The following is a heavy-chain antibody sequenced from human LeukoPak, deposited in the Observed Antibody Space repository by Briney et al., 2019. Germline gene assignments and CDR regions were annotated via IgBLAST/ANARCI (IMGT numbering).Heavy chain of an antibody. D-gene: IGHD2/OR15-2a*01. V-gene: IGHV3-74*01. J-gene: IGHJ4*02. CDR1: GNYW. CDR3: VSFYETY. CDR2: INSDGSWT. Sequence: GGSLRLSCAASGNYWMHWVRQAPGKGLVWVSHINSDGSWTSYADSVKGRFTISKDNAKNTVYLQMNNLRAEDTAAYYCVSFYETYWGRGTLVTVSS.